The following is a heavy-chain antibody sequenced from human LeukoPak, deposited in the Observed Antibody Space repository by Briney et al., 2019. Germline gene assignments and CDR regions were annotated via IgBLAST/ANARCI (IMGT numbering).Heavy chain of an antibody. D-gene: IGHD5-24*01. V-gene: IGHV4-59*01. CDR2: IYYRGST. CDR3: ARGWGYNAFDI. CDR1: GGSISSYY. J-gene: IGHJ3*02. Sequence: SETLSLTCTVSGGSISSYYWSWIRQPPGKGLEWIGYIYYRGSTNYNPSLKSRVTISVDTSKNQFSLKLSSVTAADTAVYYCARGWGYNAFDIWGQGTMATVSS.